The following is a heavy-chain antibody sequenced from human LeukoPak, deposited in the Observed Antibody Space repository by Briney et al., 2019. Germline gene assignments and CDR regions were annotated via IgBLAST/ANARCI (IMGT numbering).Heavy chain of an antibody. Sequence: GASVKDSCKASGYTFTGYYMHWVRQAPGQGLEWMGWINPNSGGTNYAQKFQGRVTMTRDTSIRTAYMDVSRLRSDGTAVYYCARETGYCSGASCHAFDYWGQGTLVTVSS. V-gene: IGHV1-2*02. CDR2: INPNSGGT. J-gene: IGHJ4*02. CDR3: ARETGYCSGASCHAFDY. D-gene: IGHD2-15*01. CDR1: GYTFTGYY.